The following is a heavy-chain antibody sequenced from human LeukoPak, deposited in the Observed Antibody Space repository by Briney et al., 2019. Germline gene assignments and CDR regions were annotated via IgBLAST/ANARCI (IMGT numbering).Heavy chain of an antibody. Sequence: SETLSLTCAVYGGSLSGYYWSWIRQPPGKGLEWIGEINHSGSTNYNPSLKSRVTISVDTSKNQFSLKLSSVTAADTAVYYCASGHLMARGRPFDYWGQGTLVTVSS. D-gene: IGHD5-24*01. J-gene: IGHJ4*02. V-gene: IGHV4-34*01. CDR1: GGSLSGYY. CDR3: ASGHLMARGRPFDY. CDR2: INHSGST.